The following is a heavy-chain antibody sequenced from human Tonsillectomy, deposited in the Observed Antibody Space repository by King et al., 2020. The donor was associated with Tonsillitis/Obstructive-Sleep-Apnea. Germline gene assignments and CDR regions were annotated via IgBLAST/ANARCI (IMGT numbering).Heavy chain of an antibody. CDR3: ARDPGWGLIYAGGYMDV. CDR1: NGSVNSGYYY. D-gene: IGHD3-10*01. Sequence: QLQESGPGLVKSSETLSLTCTVSNGSVNSGYYYLTWIRQPPGKGLEWIGNIYYSGSTNYSPSLKSRVTISVDTSKNQFSLNLRSVTAADTAVYYCARDPGWGLIYAGGYMDVWGKGTTVTVSS. CDR2: IYYSGST. J-gene: IGHJ6*03. V-gene: IGHV4-61*01.